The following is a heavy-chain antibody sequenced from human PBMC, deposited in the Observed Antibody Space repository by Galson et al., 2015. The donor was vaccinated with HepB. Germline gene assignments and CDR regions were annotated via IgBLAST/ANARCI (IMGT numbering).Heavy chain of an antibody. J-gene: IGHJ4*02. D-gene: IGHD6-13*01. V-gene: IGHV1-18*04. Sequence: SVKASCKASGYTFTSYGISWVRQAPGQGLEWMGWISAYNGNTNYAQKLQGRVTMTTDTSTSTAYMELRSLRSDDTAVYYCARVPYPLVRLDYWGQGTLVTVSS. CDR3: ARVPYPLVRLDY. CDR1: GYTFTSYG. CDR2: ISAYNGNT.